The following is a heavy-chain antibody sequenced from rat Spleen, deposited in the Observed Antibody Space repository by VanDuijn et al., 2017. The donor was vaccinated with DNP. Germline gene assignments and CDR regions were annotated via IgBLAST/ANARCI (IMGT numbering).Heavy chain of an antibody. D-gene: IGHD1-7*01. V-gene: IGHV3-1*01. J-gene: IGHJ2*01. CDR2: INYSGTT. Sequence: EVQLQESGPGLVKPSQSLSLTCSVTGYSITRGHRWNWIRMFPRNGMEWIGHINYSGTTTYNPSLKSRISITRDTSKNQFFLHLNAVTTEDTATYYCARWTRYFDNWGQGVMVTVSS. CDR1: GYSITRGHR. CDR3: ARWTRYFDN.